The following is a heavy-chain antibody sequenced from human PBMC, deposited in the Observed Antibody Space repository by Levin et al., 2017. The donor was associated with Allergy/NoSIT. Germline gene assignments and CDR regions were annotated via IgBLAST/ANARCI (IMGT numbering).Heavy chain of an antibody. CDR3: ARSGDFGDYGFDS. V-gene: IGHV4-31*03. Sequence: SETLSLSCSVSGGSINRGAYFWSWIRHHPGKGLEWIGYIYHDMRTSYNPSLKGRVSISAATSLTLFSLRLTSVTAADSAVYYCARSGDFGDYGFDSWGQGTLVAVAS. J-gene: IGHJ4*02. CDR2: IYHDMRT. D-gene: IGHD4-17*01. CDR1: GGSINRGAYF.